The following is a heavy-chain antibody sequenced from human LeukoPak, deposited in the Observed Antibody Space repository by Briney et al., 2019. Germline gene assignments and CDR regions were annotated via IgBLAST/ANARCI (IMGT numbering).Heavy chain of an antibody. D-gene: IGHD1-1*01. V-gene: IGHV3-23*01. CDR1: GFTFSSYG. Sequence: GGSLRLSCAASGFTFSSYGMSWVRQAPGKGLEWVSAISGSGGSTYYADSVKGRFTISRDNSKNTLYLQMNSLRAEDTAVYYCAGTDYYYMDVWGKGTTVTVSS. CDR3: AGTDYYYMDV. J-gene: IGHJ6*03. CDR2: ISGSGGST.